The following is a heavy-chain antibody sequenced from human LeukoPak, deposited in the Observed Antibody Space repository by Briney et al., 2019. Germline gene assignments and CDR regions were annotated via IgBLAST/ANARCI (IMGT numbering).Heavy chain of an antibody. J-gene: IGHJ4*02. V-gene: IGHV4-30-4*01. D-gene: IGHD4-17*01. CDR1: GGSISSGDYY. Sequence: SQTLSVTCTVSGGSISSGDYYWSWIRQPPGKGLEWIGYIYYSGSTYYNPSLKSRVTISVDTSKNQFSLKLSSVTAADTAVYYCARSAVTSLYYFDYWGQGTLVTVSS. CDR2: IYYSGST. CDR3: ARSAVTSLYYFDY.